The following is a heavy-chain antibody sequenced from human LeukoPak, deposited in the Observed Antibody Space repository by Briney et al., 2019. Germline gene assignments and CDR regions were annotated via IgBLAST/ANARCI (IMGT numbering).Heavy chain of an antibody. D-gene: IGHD2-2*01. Sequence: PSETLSLTCAVYGGSFSGYYWSWIHQPPGKGLEWIGEINHSGSTNYNPSLKSRVTISVDTSKNQFSLKLSSVTAADTAVYYCARGRGSTSFHYYYYGMDVWGQGTTVTVSS. J-gene: IGHJ6*02. V-gene: IGHV4-34*01. CDR3: ARGRGSTSFHYYYYGMDV. CDR2: INHSGST. CDR1: GGSFSGYY.